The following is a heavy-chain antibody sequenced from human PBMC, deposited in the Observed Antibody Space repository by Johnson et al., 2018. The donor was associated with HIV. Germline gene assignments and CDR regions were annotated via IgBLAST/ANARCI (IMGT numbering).Heavy chain of an antibody. CDR3: TTELVGARGPNAFDI. CDR1: GFTFSSYA. J-gene: IGHJ3*02. V-gene: IGHV3-20*04. Sequence: VQLVESGGGLVQPGGSLRLSCAASGFTFSSYAMSWVRQAPGKGLAWVSGINWNGGSTGYADSVKARFTISRDNAKNSLYLQMNSLTTEDTAMCYCTTELVGARGPNAFDIWGQGTMVTVSS. CDR2: INWNGGST. D-gene: IGHD1-26*01.